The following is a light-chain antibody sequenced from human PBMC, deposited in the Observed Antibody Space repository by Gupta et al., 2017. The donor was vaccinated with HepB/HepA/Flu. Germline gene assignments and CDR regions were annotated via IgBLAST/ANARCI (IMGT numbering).Light chain of an antibody. V-gene: IGKV1-33*01. CDR2: DAS. CDR1: QDISNY. Sequence: DFQMTQSPSSLSASVGDRVTITCQASQDISNYLNWYQQKPGKAPKLLIYDASNLETGVPSRFSGSGSGTDFTVTISSLQPEDIATYYCQQYDNLPPLTFGGGTKVESK. CDR3: QQYDNLPPLT. J-gene: IGKJ4*01.